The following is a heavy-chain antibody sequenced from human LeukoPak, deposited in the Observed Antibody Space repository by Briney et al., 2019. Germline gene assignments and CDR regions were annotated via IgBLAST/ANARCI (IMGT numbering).Heavy chain of an antibody. CDR1: GYTFTGYY. CDR2: INPNSGGT. Sequence: ASVKVSCKASGYTFTGYYMHWVRQAPGQGLEWMGWINPNSGGTNYAQKFQGRVTMTRDTSISTAYMELSRLRPDDTAVYYCAREITTGTTGFDLWGRGTLVTVSS. CDR3: AREITTGTTGFDL. D-gene: IGHD1-1*01. J-gene: IGHJ2*01. V-gene: IGHV1-2*02.